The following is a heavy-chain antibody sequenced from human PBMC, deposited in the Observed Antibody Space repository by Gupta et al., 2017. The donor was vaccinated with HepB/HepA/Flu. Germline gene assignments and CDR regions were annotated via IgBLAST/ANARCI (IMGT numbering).Heavy chain of an antibody. D-gene: IGHD3-3*01. CDR2: FDPEDGET. CDR3: ATGPPRWSGYFSVGWFDP. J-gene: IGHJ5*02. V-gene: IGHV1-24*01. CDR1: GYTLTELS. Sequence: QVQLVQSGAEVKKPGASVKVSCKVSGYTLTELSMHWVRQAHGKGLEWMGGFDPEDGETIYAQKFQGRVTMTEDTSTDTAYMELSSLRSEDTAVYYCATGPPRWSGYFSVGWFDPWGQGTLVTVSS.